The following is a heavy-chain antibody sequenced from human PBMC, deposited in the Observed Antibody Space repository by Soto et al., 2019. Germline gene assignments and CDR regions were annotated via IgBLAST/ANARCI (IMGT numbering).Heavy chain of an antibody. CDR2: ITFSGNTV. Sequence: PGGSLRLSCAASGFTFSDSYMSWIRQAPGKGLEWISYITFSGNTVYYADSLKGRFTISRDNAKNSLYLQMNRLRAEDTAVYYCIRGATHYYYYGMDVWGQGTTVTVSS. CDR3: IRGATHYYYYGMDV. V-gene: IGHV3-11*01. D-gene: IGHD5-12*01. CDR1: GFTFSDSY. J-gene: IGHJ6*02.